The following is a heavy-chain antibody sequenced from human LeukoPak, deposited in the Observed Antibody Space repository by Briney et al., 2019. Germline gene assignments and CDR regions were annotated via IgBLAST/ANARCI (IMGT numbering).Heavy chain of an antibody. V-gene: IGHV3-23*01. D-gene: IGHD2-21*01. J-gene: IGHJ4*02. CDR3: AKRGVVIRVILVGFHREAYYFDS. CDR1: GITLSNYG. Sequence: GGSLRLSCAVSGITLSNYGMSWVRQAPGNGLEWVAGISGSGGSTNYADSVKVRFTISRDNPTNTLFLQINSLRAEDTAVYFCAKRGVVIRVILVGFHREAYYFDSWGQGALVTVSS. CDR2: ISGSGGST.